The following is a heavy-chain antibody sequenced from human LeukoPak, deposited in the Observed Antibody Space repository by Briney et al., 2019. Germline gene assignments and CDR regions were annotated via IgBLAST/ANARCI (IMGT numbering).Heavy chain of an antibody. J-gene: IGHJ5*02. CDR3: ARDYCSSISCSNWFDP. D-gene: IGHD2-2*01. V-gene: IGHV1-18*01. CDR1: GYTFTNYG. CDR2: ISAYNGNT. Sequence: ASVKVSCKASGYTFTNYGISWVRQAPGQGLEWMGWISAYNGNTNYAQKFQGRVTMTTDTPTNTAYMELRSLRSDDTAVYYCARDYCSSISCSNWFDPWGQGTLVTVSS.